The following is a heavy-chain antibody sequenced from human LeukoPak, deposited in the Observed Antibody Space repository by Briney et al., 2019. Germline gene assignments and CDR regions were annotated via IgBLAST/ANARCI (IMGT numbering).Heavy chain of an antibody. CDR3: AKDRMQQLVFDY. V-gene: IGHV3-23*01. Sequence: PGGSLRLSCAASGFTFSSYAMSWVRQAPGKGLEWVSAISGSGGSTYYADSVKGRFTISRDNSKNTLYLQMNSLRAENTAVYYCAKDRMQQLVFDYWGRGTLVTVSS. J-gene: IGHJ4*02. CDR2: ISGSGGST. D-gene: IGHD6-13*01. CDR1: GFTFSSYA.